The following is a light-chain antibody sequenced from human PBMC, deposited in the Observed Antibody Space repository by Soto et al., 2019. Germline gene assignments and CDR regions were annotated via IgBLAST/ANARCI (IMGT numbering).Light chain of an antibody. V-gene: IGKV3D-15*01. Sequence: EIVLTHSPGTLSLSPVERATLSFRSSQSVSSSYLAWYQQKPGQAPRLLIYDASNRATGIPARFSGSGSGTEFTLTISSLQSEDFAVYYCQQYNNWPETFGQGTKVDIK. CDR2: DAS. CDR3: QQYNNWPET. CDR1: QSVSSSY. J-gene: IGKJ1*01.